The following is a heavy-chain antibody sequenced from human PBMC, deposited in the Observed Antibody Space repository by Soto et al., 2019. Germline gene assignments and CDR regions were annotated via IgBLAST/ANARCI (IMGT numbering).Heavy chain of an antibody. V-gene: IGHV4-39*01. J-gene: IGHJ5*02. CDR1: GGSISSSSYY. Sequence: SETLSPTCTVSGGSISSSSYYGGWIRQPPGKVLEWIGSIYYSGSTYYNPSLKSRVTISVDTSKNQFSLKLSSVTAADTAVYYCARGLPYYYDSSGFPWFDPWGQGTLVTVSS. D-gene: IGHD3-22*01. CDR2: IYYSGST. CDR3: ARGLPYYYDSSGFPWFDP.